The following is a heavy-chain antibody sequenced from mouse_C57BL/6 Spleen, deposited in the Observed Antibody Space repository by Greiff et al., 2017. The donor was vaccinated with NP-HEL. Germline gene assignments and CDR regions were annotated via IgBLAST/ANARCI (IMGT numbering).Heavy chain of an antibody. D-gene: IGHD2-5*01. V-gene: IGHV1-69*01. CDR1: GYTFTSYW. Sequence: VQLQQPGAELVMPGASVKLSCKASGYTFTSYWMHWVKQRPGQGLEWIGEIDPSDSYTNYNQKFKGKSTLTVDKSSSTAYMQLSSLTSEDSAVYYCARWAYYSNSMDYWGQGTSVTVSS. CDR3: ARWAYYSNSMDY. J-gene: IGHJ4*01. CDR2: IDPSDSYT.